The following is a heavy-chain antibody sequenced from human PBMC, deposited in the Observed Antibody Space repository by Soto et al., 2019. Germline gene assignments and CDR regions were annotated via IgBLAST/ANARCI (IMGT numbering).Heavy chain of an antibody. J-gene: IGHJ6*02. CDR2: IFFTGSA. CDR3: ARDGKGMDV. V-gene: IGHV4-61*01. D-gene: IGHD1-26*01. Sequence: PSETLSLTCTVSGGSVSTGSYDWSWIRQPPGKGLEWIGKIFFTGSAHYNPSLRNRVTMSVDTSKDQFSLTLTSVTAADTAVYYCARDGKGMDVWGQGPTGTVSS. CDR1: GGSVSTGSYD.